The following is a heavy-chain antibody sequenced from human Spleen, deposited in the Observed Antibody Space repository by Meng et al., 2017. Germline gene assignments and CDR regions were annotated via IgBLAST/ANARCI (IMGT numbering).Heavy chain of an antibody. J-gene: IGHJ6*02. CDR2: ISGSGGST. Sequence: GESLKISCGASGFTFSSYEMNWVRQAPGKGLEWVSAISGSGGSTYYADSVKGRFTISRDNSKNTLYLQMNSLRTEDTALYYCAKGLAQFTAYYYGMDVWGQGTTVTVSS. CDR3: AKGLAQFTAYYYGMDV. D-gene: IGHD5-18*01. V-gene: IGHV3-23*01. CDR1: GFTFSSYE.